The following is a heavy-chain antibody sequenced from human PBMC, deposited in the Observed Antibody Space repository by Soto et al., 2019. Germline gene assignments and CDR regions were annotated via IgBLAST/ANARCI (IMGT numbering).Heavy chain of an antibody. CDR1: GGSISSYY. D-gene: IGHD3-3*01. CDR3: ASASGYYTDVGFDY. CDR2: IYYSGST. Sequence: SETLSLTCTVSGGSISSYYWSWIRQPPGKGLEWIGYIYYSGSTNYNPSLKSRVTISVDTSKNQFSLKLSSVTAADTAVYYCASASGYYTDVGFDYWGQGTLVTVSS. J-gene: IGHJ4*02. V-gene: IGHV4-59*01.